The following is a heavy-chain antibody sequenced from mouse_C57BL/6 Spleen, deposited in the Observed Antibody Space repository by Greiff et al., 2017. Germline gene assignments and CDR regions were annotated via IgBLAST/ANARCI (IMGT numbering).Heavy chain of an antibody. D-gene: IGHD2-5*01. CDR2: IYPGSGST. CDR1: GYTFTSYW. V-gene: IGHV1-55*01. Sequence: VQLQQPGAELVKPGASVKMSCKASGYTFTSYWLTWVKQRPGQGLEWIGDIYPGSGSTNYNEKFKSKATLTVDTSSSTAYMQLSSLTSEDSAVYYCAHYSNGYFDVWGTGTTVTVSS. J-gene: IGHJ1*03. CDR3: AHYSNGYFDV.